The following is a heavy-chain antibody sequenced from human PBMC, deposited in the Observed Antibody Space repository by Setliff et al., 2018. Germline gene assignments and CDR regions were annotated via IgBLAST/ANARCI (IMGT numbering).Heavy chain of an antibody. Sequence: SETLSLTCAVYGGSFSGYYWSWIRQPPGKGLEWIGEINHSGSTNYNPSLKSRVTISVDTSKNQFSLKLSSVTAADTAVYYCARRGTWEGNSYYFDYWGQGTLVTVSS. D-gene: IGHD1-26*01. CDR3: ARRGTWEGNSYYFDY. CDR1: GGSFSGYY. V-gene: IGHV4-34*01. J-gene: IGHJ4*02. CDR2: INHSGST.